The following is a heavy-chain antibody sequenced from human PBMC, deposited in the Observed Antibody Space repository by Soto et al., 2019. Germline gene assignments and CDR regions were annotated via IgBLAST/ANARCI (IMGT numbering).Heavy chain of an antibody. CDR2: INHSGST. V-gene: IGHV4-34*01. D-gene: IGHD2-2*01. J-gene: IGHJ6*02. Sequence: QVQLQQWGAGLLKPSETLSLTCAVYGASFSGYYWSWIRQPPGKGLEWLGEINHSGSTNYNPSLKSRVTISVDTSKNQFSLQLSSVTAADTAVYYCARGVYCSSTSCYWGMDVWGQGTTVTASS. CDR1: GASFSGYY. CDR3: ARGVYCSSTSCYWGMDV.